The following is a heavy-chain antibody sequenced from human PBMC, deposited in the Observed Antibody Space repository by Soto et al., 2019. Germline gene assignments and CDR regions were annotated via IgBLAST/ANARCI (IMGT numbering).Heavy chain of an antibody. CDR3: ARGYCSGGSCSDYYYYDMDV. CDR1: GGTFSSYA. Sequence: ASVKVSCKASGGTFSSYAISWVRQATGQGQERMGWMNPNSGNTGYAQKFEGRVTMTRNTAITTAYMELSSLRSEDTAVYFCARGYCSGGSCSDYYYYDMDVWGQGTTVTVSS. J-gene: IGHJ6*02. CDR2: MNPNSGNT. V-gene: IGHV1-8*02. D-gene: IGHD2-15*01.